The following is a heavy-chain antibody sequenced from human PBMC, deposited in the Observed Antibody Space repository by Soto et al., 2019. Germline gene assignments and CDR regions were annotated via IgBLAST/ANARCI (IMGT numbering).Heavy chain of an antibody. CDR3: ARSGHNSGFFYYDY. V-gene: IGHV2-5*01. CDR1: GFSLRNTGVG. D-gene: IGHD3-22*01. J-gene: IGHJ4*02. Sequence: QITLKESGPPLVKVSQTVTLTCTFSGFSLRNTGVGVGWIRQPPGKALEGLALINWNDDKRYNPSLMSRLTITKDTSKNQVVLTMTNMDPVDTATYYCARSGHNSGFFYYDYWGQGTLITVSS. CDR2: INWNDDK.